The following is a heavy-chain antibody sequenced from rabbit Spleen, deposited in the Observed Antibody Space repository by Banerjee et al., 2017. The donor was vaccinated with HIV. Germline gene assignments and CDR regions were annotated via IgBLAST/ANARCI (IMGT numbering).Heavy chain of an antibody. Sequence: QSLEESGGGLVQPEGSLALTCKASGFSFSSSDYICWVRQAPGKGLEWISCIAGSSSAFTYSATWAKGRFTCSKTSSTTVTLQMTSLTVADTATYFCARSRYYDFDYSGYTYAIPNNLWGQGTLVTVS. D-gene: IGHD6-1*01. J-gene: IGHJ4*01. CDR3: ARSRYYDFDYSGYTYAIPNNL. V-gene: IGHV1S40*01. CDR1: GFSFSSSDY. CDR2: IAGSSSAFT.